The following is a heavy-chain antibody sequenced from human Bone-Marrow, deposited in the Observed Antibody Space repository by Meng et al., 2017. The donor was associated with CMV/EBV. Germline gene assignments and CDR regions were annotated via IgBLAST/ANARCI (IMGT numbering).Heavy chain of an antibody. CDR1: GGSIRSSSYY. CDR3: ARGYYYDSSGYSRYYYYYVMDV. J-gene: IGHJ6*02. Sequence: GSLRLSCTVSGGSIRSSSYYWGWIRQPPGKGLEWIGEINHSGSTNYNPSLKSRVTISVDTSKNQFSLKLSSVTAADTAVYYCARGYYYDSSGYSRYYYYYVMDVWGQGTTVTVSS. V-gene: IGHV4-39*07. D-gene: IGHD3-22*01. CDR2: INHSGST.